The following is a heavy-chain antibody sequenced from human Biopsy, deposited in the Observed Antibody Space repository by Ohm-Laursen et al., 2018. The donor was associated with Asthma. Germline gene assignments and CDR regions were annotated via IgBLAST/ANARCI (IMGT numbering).Heavy chain of an antibody. V-gene: IGHV1-3*01. J-gene: IGHJ3*02. CDR1: GYTFISYA. Sequence: ASVKVSCKASGYTFISYAIHWVRQAPGQRLEWMGWINAVNGNTKYSQKFQGRVTITRDTSASTAYMELSSLRSEDTAVYYCAGTYYVFLPGKVNDSLRIWGKGKMVTVSS. D-gene: IGHD3-9*01. CDR3: AGTYYVFLPGKVNDSLRI. CDR2: INAVNGNT.